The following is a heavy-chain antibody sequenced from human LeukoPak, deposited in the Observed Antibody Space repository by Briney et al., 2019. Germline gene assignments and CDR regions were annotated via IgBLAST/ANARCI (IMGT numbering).Heavy chain of an antibody. CDR1: GFTFSSYS. CDR2: ISSSSSYI. D-gene: IGHD5-18*01. Sequence: GGFLRLSCAASGFTFSSYSVNWVRQAPGKGLEWVSSISSSSSYIYYADSVKGRFTISRDNAKNSLYLQMNSLRAEDTAVYYCARDAYSYGYPPDYWGQGTLVTVSS. J-gene: IGHJ4*02. V-gene: IGHV3-21*01. CDR3: ARDAYSYGYPPDY.